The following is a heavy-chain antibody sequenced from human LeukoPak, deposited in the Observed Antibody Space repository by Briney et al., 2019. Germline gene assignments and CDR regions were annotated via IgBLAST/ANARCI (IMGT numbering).Heavy chain of an antibody. V-gene: IGHV1-69*13. Sequence: GASVKVSCKPCGGTFSSYAMSWVRQAPAHRIEWMGGIIPIFGTANYAQKFQGRVTITADESTSTAYMELSSLRSEDTAVYYCARGTKEYFQHWGQGTLVTVSS. D-gene: IGHD2-8*01. CDR2: IIPIFGTA. CDR3: ARGTKEYFQH. J-gene: IGHJ1*01. CDR1: GGTFSSYA.